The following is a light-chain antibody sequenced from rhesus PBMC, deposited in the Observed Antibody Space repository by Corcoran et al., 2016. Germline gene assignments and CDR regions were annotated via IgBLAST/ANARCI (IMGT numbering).Light chain of an antibody. CDR1: QTISSS. CDR2: KAS. J-gene: IGKJ1*01. Sequence: DIQMTQSPSSLSASVGDTVTITCRASQTISSSLDWYQQKPGKAPKLLIYKASTLQSGVPSRFSGSGSGTDFTLTISSLQPEDFTTDYCLQYNSSPRTFGQGTKVEIK. V-gene: IGKV1-22*01. CDR3: LQYNSSPRT.